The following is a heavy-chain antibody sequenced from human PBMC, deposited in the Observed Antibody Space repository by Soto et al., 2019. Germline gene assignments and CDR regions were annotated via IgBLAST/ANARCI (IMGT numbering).Heavy chain of an antibody. CDR1: GFTFSSYG. D-gene: IGHD3-10*01. CDR3: ARAGEITMVRGVIKGGMDV. Sequence: GGSLRLSCAASGFTFSSYGMHWVRQAPGKGLEWVAVIWYDGSNKYYADSVKGRFTISRDNSKNTLYLQMNSLRAEDTAVYYCARAGEITMVRGVIKGGMDVWGQGTTVTVSS. CDR2: IWYDGSNK. J-gene: IGHJ6*02. V-gene: IGHV3-33*01.